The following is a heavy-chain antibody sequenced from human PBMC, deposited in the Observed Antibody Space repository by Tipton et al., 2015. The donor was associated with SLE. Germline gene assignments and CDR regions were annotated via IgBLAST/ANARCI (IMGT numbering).Heavy chain of an antibody. J-gene: IGHJ3*02. Sequence: GSLRLSCAASGFTFSIYGMHWVRQAPGKGLEWVAFINYDGSNNYYRDSVRGRFSISRDNSENTVYLQMHSLTTDDTAVYYCAKDRRGYSTHDRKYAFDIWGQGTMVTVSS. CDR1: GFTFSIYG. V-gene: IGHV3-30*02. D-gene: IGHD5-18*01. CDR2: INYDGSNN. CDR3: AKDRRGYSTHDRKYAFDI.